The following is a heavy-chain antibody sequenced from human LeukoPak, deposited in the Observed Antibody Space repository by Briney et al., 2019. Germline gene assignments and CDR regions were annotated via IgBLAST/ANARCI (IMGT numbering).Heavy chain of an antibody. V-gene: IGHV1-69*13. Sequence: ASVKVSCKASGGTFSSYAISWVRQAPGQGLEWMGGIIPIFGTANYAQKFQGRVTITADESTSTAYMELSSLRSEDTAVYYCARGSCSGTSCYLFDYWGQGTLVTVSS. CDR2: IIPIFGTA. J-gene: IGHJ4*02. CDR1: GGTFSSYA. CDR3: ARGSCSGTSCYLFDY. D-gene: IGHD2-2*01.